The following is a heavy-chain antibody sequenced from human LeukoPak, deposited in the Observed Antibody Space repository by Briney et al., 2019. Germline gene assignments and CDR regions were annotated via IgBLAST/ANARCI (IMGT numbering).Heavy chain of an antibody. V-gene: IGHV1-8*01. D-gene: IGHD2-21*02. CDR2: MNPNSGNT. CDR1: GYTFTSYD. Sequence: ASVKVSCKASGYTFTSYDINWVRQATGQGLEWMGWMNPNSGNTGYAQKFQGRVTMTTDTSTSTAYMELRSLRSDDTAVYYCARVGYCGGDCYRLATIPFDYWGQGTLVTVSS. CDR3: ARVGYCGGDCYRLATIPFDY. J-gene: IGHJ4*02.